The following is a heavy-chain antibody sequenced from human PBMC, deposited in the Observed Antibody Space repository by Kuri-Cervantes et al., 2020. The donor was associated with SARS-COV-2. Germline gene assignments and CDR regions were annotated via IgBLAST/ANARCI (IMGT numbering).Heavy chain of an antibody. CDR3: ARDGDSRSWGLYYYGMDV. CDR1: GYTFTSYY. D-gene: IGHD6-13*01. Sequence: ASVKVSCKASGYTFTSYYMHWVRQAPGQGLEWMGWINPNSGGTNYAQKFQGRVTMTRDTSITTAYMELSRVRSDDTAVYYCARDGDSRSWGLYYYGMDVWGQGTTVTVSS. CDR2: INPNSGGT. V-gene: IGHV1-2*02. J-gene: IGHJ6*02.